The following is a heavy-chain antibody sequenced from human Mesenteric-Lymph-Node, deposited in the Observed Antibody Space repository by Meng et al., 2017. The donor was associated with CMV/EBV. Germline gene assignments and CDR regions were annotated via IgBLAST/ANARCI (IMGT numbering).Heavy chain of an antibody. CDR2: INPNSGGT. Sequence: KASGYTFIGYYLHWVRQAPGPGLEWMGRINPNSGGTNYAQKFQGRVTMTRDTSISTAYIELSRLRSDDTAVYYCARWTSGYDWGFDYWGQGTLVTVSS. D-gene: IGHD5-12*01. CDR3: ARWTSGYDWGFDY. CDR1: GYTFIGYY. J-gene: IGHJ4*02. V-gene: IGHV1-2*06.